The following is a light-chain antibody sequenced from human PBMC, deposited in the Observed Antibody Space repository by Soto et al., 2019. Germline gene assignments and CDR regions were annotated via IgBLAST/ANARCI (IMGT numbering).Light chain of an antibody. CDR2: GAS. CDR1: QSVSSN. Sequence: EILMTQYPATLSVSPGERATLSCSSIQSVSSNLAWYQQKPGQAPRLLIYGASTRATGIPARFSGSGSGTEFTLTISSLQSEDFAVYYCQQYNNWPGTFGQGTKVDIK. CDR3: QQYNNWPGT. J-gene: IGKJ1*01. V-gene: IGKV3-15*01.